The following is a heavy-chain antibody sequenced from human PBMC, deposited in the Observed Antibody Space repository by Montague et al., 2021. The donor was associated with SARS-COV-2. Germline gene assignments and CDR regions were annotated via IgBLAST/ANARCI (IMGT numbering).Heavy chain of an antibody. Sequence: SLRLSCAASGFTFSSYAMHWVRQAPGKGLEWVAVISYDGSNKYYXDSVKGRFTISRDNSKNTLYLQMNSLRAEDTAVYYCARDSGAQMDVWGQGTTVTVSS. J-gene: IGHJ6*02. CDR2: ISYDGSNK. CDR1: GFTFSSYA. D-gene: IGHD6-25*01. V-gene: IGHV3-30-3*01. CDR3: ARDSGAQMDV.